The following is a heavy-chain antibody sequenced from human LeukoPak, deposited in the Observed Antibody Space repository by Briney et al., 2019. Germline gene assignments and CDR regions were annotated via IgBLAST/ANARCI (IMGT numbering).Heavy chain of an antibody. Sequence: GRSLRLSCAASGFTFSSYGTHWVRQAPGKGLEWVAVISYDGSNKYYADSVKGRFTISRDNSKNTLYLQMNSLRAEDTAVYHCAKDPELAAAGDYWGQGTLVTVSS. D-gene: IGHD6-13*01. CDR3: AKDPELAAAGDY. CDR1: GFTFSSYG. J-gene: IGHJ4*02. CDR2: ISYDGSNK. V-gene: IGHV3-30*18.